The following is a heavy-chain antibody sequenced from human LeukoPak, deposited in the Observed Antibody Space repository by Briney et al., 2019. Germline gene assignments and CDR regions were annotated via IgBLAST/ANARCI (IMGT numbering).Heavy chain of an antibody. CDR1: GGSISSYY. CDR3: ARDAVGSFDY. V-gene: IGHV4-59*01. Sequence: PSETLSLTCTVSGGSISSYYWGWIRQPPGKGLEWIGYIYYSGSTNYNPSLKSRVTISVDTSKNQFSLKLSSVTAPDTAVYYCARDAVGSFDYWGQGTLVTVSS. D-gene: IGHD6-19*01. J-gene: IGHJ4*02. CDR2: IYYSGST.